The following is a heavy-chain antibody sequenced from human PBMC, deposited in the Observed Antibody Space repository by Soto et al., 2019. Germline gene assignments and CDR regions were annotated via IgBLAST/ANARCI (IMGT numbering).Heavy chain of an antibody. CDR1: GINVSSNY. Sequence: EVQLVESGGGLIRPGGSLRLSCAASGINVSSNYMSWVRQAPGKGLEWLSVIYSGGSTYYAESVKGRFTISRDNSKNTLNLQMNALIVEDTAVYYCARGPHVGISTSWGQGTLVTVSS. V-gene: IGHV3-53*01. D-gene: IGHD2-2*01. CDR3: ARGPHVGISTS. CDR2: IYSGGST. J-gene: IGHJ4*02.